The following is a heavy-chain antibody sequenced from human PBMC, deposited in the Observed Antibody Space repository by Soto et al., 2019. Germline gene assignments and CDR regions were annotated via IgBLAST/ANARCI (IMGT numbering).Heavy chain of an antibody. CDR1: GGAFTNYT. J-gene: IGHJ6*02. CDR2: IIPLHNTS. Sequence: QVHLLQSGAEVKKPGSSLKVSCKVSGGAFTNYTLNWVRHAPGQGLEWLGGIIPLHNTSNYSLKFLGRGRITADMSSTTVYMHLSGLTSDDTATYYCAIWSNWNRLYYHGMDVWGQGTTVTVSS. CDR3: AIWSNWNRLYYHGMDV. D-gene: IGHD1-20*01. V-gene: IGHV1-69*06.